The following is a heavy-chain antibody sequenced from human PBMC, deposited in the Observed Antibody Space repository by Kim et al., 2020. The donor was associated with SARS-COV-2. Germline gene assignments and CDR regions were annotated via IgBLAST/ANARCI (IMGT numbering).Heavy chain of an antibody. D-gene: IGHD2-15*01. Sequence: TANYAQKFQGRVTITADDSTSTAYMELSSLRSEDTAVYYCARDTGGHFDYWGQGTLVTVSS. V-gene: IGHV1-69*01. J-gene: IGHJ4*02. CDR2: TA. CDR3: ARDTGGHFDY.